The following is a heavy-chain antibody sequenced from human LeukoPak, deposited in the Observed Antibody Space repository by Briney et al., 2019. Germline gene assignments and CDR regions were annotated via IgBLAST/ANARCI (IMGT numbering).Heavy chain of an antibody. CDR1: GFTFSSYA. J-gene: IGHJ5*02. D-gene: IGHD4-17*01. V-gene: IGHV3-30*04. CDR2: ISYDGSNK. CDR3: AKEIRPSGDYLPVGFDP. Sequence: PGRSLRLSCAASGFTFSSYAMHWVRQAPGKWLEWVAVISYDGSNKYYADSVKGRFTISRDNAKNSLYLQMNSLRAEDMALYYCAKEIRPSGDYLPVGFDPWGQGTLVTVPS.